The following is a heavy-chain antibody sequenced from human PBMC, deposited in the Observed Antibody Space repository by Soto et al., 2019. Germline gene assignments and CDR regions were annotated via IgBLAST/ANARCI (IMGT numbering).Heavy chain of an antibody. CDR2: LKRDGRER. V-gene: IGHV3-7*03. CDR1: GFTFGGYW. Sequence: DVQLVESGGALVQPGGSLRLSCAASGFTFGGYWMTWVRQAPGKGLEWVANLKRDGRERYYVDSVKGRFSVSRDNAKNSLYLQMNNLRPEDTAVYYCARDVYEILGRVVRRLDSWGQGTLVTVSS. D-gene: IGHD2-8*01. J-gene: IGHJ4*02. CDR3: ARDVYEILGRVVRRLDS.